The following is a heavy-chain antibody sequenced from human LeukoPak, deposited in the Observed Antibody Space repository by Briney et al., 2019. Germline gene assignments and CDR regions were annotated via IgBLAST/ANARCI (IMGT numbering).Heavy chain of an antibody. CDR1: GFTFSSYA. Sequence: GGSLRLSCAASGFTFSSYAMSWVRQAPGKGLEWVSAISGSGGSTYYADSVKGRFTISRDNSKNTLYLQMNSLRAEYTAVYYCAKDYYDSSGYYPTDAFDIWGQGTMVTVSS. CDR2: ISGSGGST. J-gene: IGHJ3*02. V-gene: IGHV3-23*01. D-gene: IGHD3-22*01. CDR3: AKDYYDSSGYYPTDAFDI.